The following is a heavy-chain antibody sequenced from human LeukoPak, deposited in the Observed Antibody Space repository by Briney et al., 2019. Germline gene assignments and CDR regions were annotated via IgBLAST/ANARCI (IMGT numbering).Heavy chain of an antibody. CDR3: ARDLVKTYYYDSSGYQPIDY. V-gene: IGHV1-18*01. CDR2: ISAYNGNT. Sequence: ASVKISCKASGGTLNNYAISWVRQAPGQGLEWMGWISAYNGNTNYAQKLQGRVTMTTDTSTSTTYMELRSLRSDDTAVYYCARDLVKTYYYDSSGYQPIDYWGQGTLVTVSS. D-gene: IGHD3-22*01. CDR1: GGTLNNYA. J-gene: IGHJ4*02.